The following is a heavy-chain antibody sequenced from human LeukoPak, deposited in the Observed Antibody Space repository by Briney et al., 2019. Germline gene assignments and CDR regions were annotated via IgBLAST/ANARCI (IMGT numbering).Heavy chain of an antibody. J-gene: IGHJ4*02. Sequence: SGGSLRLSCAASGFTFSSYAMSWVRQAPGKGLEWVANIKQDGSEKYYVDSVKGRFTISRDNAKNSLYLQRNSLRAEDTAVYYCARTGSYYDFWSGLDYWGQGTLVTVSS. CDR1: GFTFSSYA. D-gene: IGHD3-3*01. CDR3: ARTGSYYDFWSGLDY. CDR2: IKQDGSEK. V-gene: IGHV3-7*01.